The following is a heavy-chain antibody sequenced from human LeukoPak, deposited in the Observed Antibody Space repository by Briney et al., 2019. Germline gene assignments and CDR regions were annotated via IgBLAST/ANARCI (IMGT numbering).Heavy chain of an antibody. D-gene: IGHD4/OR15-4a*01. J-gene: IGHJ4*02. V-gene: IGHV1-46*01. CDR2: INLSGGST. CDR3: ARDLDYGEKSEDY. Sequence: ASVKVSCKASGYTFTGYYMHWVRQAPGQGLEWLGIINLSGGSTHYPQKFQDRVTMTRDTSTSTVYMELSSLRSEDTAVYYCARDLDYGEKSEDYWGQGTLVAVSS. CDR1: GYTFTGYY.